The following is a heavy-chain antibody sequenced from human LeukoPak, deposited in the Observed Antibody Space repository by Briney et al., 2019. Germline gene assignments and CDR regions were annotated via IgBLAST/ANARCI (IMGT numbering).Heavy chain of an antibody. CDR2: IIPILGIA. J-gene: IGHJ5*02. CDR3: ARDGYDEAWFDP. V-gene: IGHV1-69*04. CDR1: GGTFSSYA. Sequence: SVKVSCKASGGTFSSYAISWVRQAPGQGLEWMGRIIPILGIANYAQKFQSRVTITADKSTSTAYMELSSLRSEDTAVYYCARDGYDEAWFDPWGQGTLVTVSS. D-gene: IGHD5-12*01.